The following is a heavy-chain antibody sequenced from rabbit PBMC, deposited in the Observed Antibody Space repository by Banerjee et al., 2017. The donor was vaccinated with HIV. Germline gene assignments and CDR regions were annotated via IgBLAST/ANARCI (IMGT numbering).Heavy chain of an antibody. J-gene: IGHJ3*01. Sequence: QEQLVESGGGLVQPEGSLTLTCTASGFSFSSIYYMCWVRQAPGKGLEWIGCIYTGSSGYTYYASWAKGRFTISKTSSTTVTLQMTSLTAADTATYFCARGIADYYELWGQGTLVTVS. D-gene: IGHD1-1*01. CDR1: GFSFSSIYY. CDR3: ARGIADYYEL. V-gene: IGHV1S45*01. CDR2: IYTGSSGYT.